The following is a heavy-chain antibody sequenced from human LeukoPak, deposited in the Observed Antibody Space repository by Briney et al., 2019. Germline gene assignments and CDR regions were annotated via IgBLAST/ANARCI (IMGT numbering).Heavy chain of an antibody. V-gene: IGHV3-23*01. D-gene: IGHD6-19*01. CDR1: GFIFSSHG. CDR2: ISASGDIT. CDR3: ARGASVVAGSDDAFDI. J-gene: IGHJ3*02. Sequence: GGTLRLSCAASGFIFSSHGMNWVRQAPGKGLEWVSGISASGDITYYADSVKGRFTISRDNSKNTVYLQMNSLRAEDTAVYYCARGASVVAGSDDAFDIWGQGTMVTVSS.